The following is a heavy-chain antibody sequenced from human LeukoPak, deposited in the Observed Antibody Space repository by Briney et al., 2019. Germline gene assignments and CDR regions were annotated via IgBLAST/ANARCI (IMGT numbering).Heavy chain of an antibody. CDR1: GFTFSSYA. Sequence: GGSLRLSCAASGFTFSSYAMSWVRQALGKGLEWVSTISGSGGSTYYADSVKGRFIISRDNSKNTLYLLLNSLRAEDTAVYYCAKDMGPYGGNSYFDYWGQGTLVTVSS. CDR3: AKDMGPYGGNSYFDY. D-gene: IGHD4-23*01. J-gene: IGHJ4*02. V-gene: IGHV3-23*01. CDR2: ISGSGGST.